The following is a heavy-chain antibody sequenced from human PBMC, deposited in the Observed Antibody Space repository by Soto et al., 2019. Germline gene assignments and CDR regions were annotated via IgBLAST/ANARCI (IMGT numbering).Heavy chain of an antibody. Sequence: PAESLKISCKGSGYSFTSYWISWVRQMPGKGLEWMGRIDPSDSYTNYSPSFQGHVTISADKSISTAYLQWSSLKASDTAMYYCAIDYAVTYPNWFDPWGQGTLVTVSS. D-gene: IGHD3-16*01. J-gene: IGHJ5*02. CDR2: IDPSDSYT. V-gene: IGHV5-10-1*01. CDR1: GYSFTSYW. CDR3: AIDYAVTYPNWFDP.